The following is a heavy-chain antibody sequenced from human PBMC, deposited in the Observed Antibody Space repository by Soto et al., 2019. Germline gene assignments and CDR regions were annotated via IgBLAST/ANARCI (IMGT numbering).Heavy chain of an antibody. CDR3: ARHEQWVCINVY. D-gene: IGHD2-8*01. J-gene: IGHJ4*02. Sequence: QLQLQESGPGLVKPSETLSLTCSVSGGSISSSNYYWAWIRQPPGKGLEWIGGIYHSGNTYYNPSLTGRVTYSVYTSKNQFSPNLSSVPAADTALYYCARHEQWVCINVYWGRGTLVTVSS. V-gene: IGHV4-39*01. CDR1: GGSISSSNYY. CDR2: IYHSGNT.